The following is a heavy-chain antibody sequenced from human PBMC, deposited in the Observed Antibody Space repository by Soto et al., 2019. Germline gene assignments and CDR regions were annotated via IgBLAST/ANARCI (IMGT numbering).Heavy chain of an antibody. CDR3: ARDPPYGSGTSQNYGMDV. CDR1: GFTFSTYA. Sequence: FLRLSCAASGFTFSTYAMSWVRQSPGKGLEWVSAISPNGDATYYADSVKGRFTISRDNSRNTLYLQMNSLKADDTAVYYCARDPPYGSGTSQNYGMDVWGQGTTVTVSS. V-gene: IGHV3-23*01. D-gene: IGHD3-10*01. J-gene: IGHJ6*02. CDR2: ISPNGDAT.